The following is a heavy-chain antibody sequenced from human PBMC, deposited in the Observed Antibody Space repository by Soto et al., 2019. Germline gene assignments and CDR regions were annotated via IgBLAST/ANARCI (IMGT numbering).Heavy chain of an antibody. CDR2: IIPIFGTA. J-gene: IGHJ4*02. Sequence: GASVKVSCKASGGTFSSYAISWVRQAPGQGLEWMGGIIPIFGTANYAQKFQGRVTIAADESTSTAYMELSSLRSEDTAVYYCARETGIAVAGNFVDYWGQGTLVTVSS. D-gene: IGHD6-19*01. CDR3: ARETGIAVAGNFVDY. V-gene: IGHV1-69*13. CDR1: GGTFSSYA.